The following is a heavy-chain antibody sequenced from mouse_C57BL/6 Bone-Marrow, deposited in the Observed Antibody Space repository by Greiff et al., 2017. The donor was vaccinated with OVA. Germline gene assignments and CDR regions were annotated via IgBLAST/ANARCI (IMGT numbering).Heavy chain of an antibody. CDR3: ATVGTYYAMGY. CDR1: GYTFTSYW. V-gene: IGHV1-55*01. Sequence: VQLQQSGAELVKPGASVKMSCKASGYTFTSYWITWVKQRPGQGLEWIGDIYPGSGSTNYNEKFKSKATLTVDTSSSTAYMQLSSLTSEDSAVDYCATVGTYYAMGYWGQGTSVTVSS. J-gene: IGHJ4*01. D-gene: IGHD3-3*01. CDR2: IYPGSGST.